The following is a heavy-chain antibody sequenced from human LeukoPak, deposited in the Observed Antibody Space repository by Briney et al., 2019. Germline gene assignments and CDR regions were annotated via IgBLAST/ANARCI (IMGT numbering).Heavy chain of an antibody. CDR3: VKVRGRARVGYFDY. D-gene: IGHD1-26*01. CDR1: GFTFSSSW. V-gene: IGHV3-74*01. Sequence: PGWSLRLSCAASGFTFSSSWIHWVRPAPGKGLVWVSRINKDGSVTDYAESMKGRFSISRDNAKNTLYLQMNSLRVEDTAIYYCVKVRGRARVGYFDYWGQGTLVTVSS. J-gene: IGHJ4*02. CDR2: INKDGSVT.